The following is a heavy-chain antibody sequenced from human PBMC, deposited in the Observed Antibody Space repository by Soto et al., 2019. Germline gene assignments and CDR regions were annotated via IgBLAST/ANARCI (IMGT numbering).Heavy chain of an antibody. CDR2: IKSKTDGGTT. J-gene: IGHJ6*02. CDR3: TTDSIWFGELPGRYYYYYYGMDV. CDR1: GFTFSNAW. V-gene: IGHV3-15*07. Sequence: EVQLVESGGGLVKPGGSLRLSCAASGFTFSNAWMNWVRQAPGKGLEWVGRIKSKTDGGTTDYAAPVKGRFTISRDDSKNTLYLQTNSLKTEDTAVYYCTTDSIWFGELPGRYYYYYYGMDVWGQGTTVTVSS. D-gene: IGHD3-10*01.